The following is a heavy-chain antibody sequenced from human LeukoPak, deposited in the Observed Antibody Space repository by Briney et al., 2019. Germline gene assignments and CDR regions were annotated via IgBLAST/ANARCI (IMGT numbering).Heavy chain of an antibody. CDR3: ARVYEAGTGYYGMDV. CDR2: IIPIFGTA. D-gene: IGHD6-13*01. J-gene: IGHJ6*02. Sequence: GASVKVSCKTSGYTFTNYGISWVRQAPGQGLEWMGGIIPIFGTANYAQKFQGRVTITADESTSTAYMELSSLRSEDTAVYYCARVYEAGTGYYGMDVWGQGTTVTVSS. V-gene: IGHV1-69*13. CDR1: GYTFTNYG.